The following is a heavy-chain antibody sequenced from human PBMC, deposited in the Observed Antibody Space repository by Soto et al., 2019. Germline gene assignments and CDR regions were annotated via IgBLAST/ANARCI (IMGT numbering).Heavy chain of an antibody. CDR1: GFTFSSYG. CDR3: ARDLYSSQPFDY. J-gene: IGHJ4*02. D-gene: IGHD6-19*01. Sequence: PGGSLRLSCAASGFTFSSYGMHWVRQAPGKGLEWVAVIWYDGSNKYYADSVKGRFTISRDNSKNTLYLQMNSLRAEDTAVYYCARDLYSSQPFDYWGQRTQVTVSS. V-gene: IGHV3-33*01. CDR2: IWYDGSNK.